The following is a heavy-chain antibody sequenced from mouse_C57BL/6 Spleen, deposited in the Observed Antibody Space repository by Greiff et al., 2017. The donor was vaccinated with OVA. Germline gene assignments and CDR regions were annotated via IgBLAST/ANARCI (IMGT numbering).Heavy chain of an antibody. CDR1: GYTFTSYW. Sequence: QVQLQQPGAELVRPGSSVKLSCKASGYTFTSYWMDWVKQRPGQGLAWIGNIYPSDSETHYNQKFKDKATLTVDKSASTAYMQLSSLTSEDSAGYYGARKTGDYFDTGGQGTTLTVSS. CDR2: IYPSDSET. D-gene: IGHD4-1*01. J-gene: IGHJ2*01. CDR3: ARKTGDYFDT. V-gene: IGHV1-61*01.